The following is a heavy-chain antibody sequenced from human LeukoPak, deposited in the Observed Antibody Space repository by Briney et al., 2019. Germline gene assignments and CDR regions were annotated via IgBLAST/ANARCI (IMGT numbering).Heavy chain of an antibody. D-gene: IGHD3-3*01. J-gene: IGHJ5*02. CDR2: ISAYNGNT. V-gene: IGHV1-18*01. CDR1: GYTFTSYG. CDR3: ASTTYYDFWSGYYGNWFDP. Sequence: ASVKVSCKASGYTFTSYGISWVRQAPGQGLEWMGWISAYNGNTNYAQKLQGRVTMTRDTSISTAYMELSRLRSDDTAVYYCASTTYYDFWSGYYGNWFDPWGQGTLVTVSS.